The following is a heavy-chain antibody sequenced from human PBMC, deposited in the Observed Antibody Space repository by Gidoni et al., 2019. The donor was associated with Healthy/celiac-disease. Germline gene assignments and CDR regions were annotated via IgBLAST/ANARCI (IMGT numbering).Heavy chain of an antibody. CDR1: GGSISSSNW. CDR3: AGIVVPVKVADNWFDP. D-gene: IGHD2-2*01. J-gene: IGHJ5*02. CDR2: IYHSGST. Sequence: QVQLQESGPGLVKPSGTLSLTCAVSGGSISSSNWWSWVRQPPGKGLDWIGEIYHSGSTNYIPSLKRRVTISVDKSKNQFSLKLSSVTAADTAVYYCAGIVVPVKVADNWFDPWGQGTLVTVSS. V-gene: IGHV4-4*02.